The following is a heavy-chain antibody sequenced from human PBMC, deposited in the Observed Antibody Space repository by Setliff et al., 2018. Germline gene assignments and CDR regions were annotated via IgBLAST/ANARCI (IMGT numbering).Heavy chain of an antibody. CDR2: IYTSGST. CDR1: GGSISSYY. D-gene: IGHD2-15*01. J-gene: IGHJ6*03. V-gene: IGHV4-4*07. Sequence: SETLSLTCTVSGGSISSYYWSWIRQPAGKGLEWIGRIYTSGSTNYNPSLKSRVTMSVDTSKNQFSLKLSSVTAADTAVYYCARGQRYCSGGSCYYMDVWGKGTTVTVSS. CDR3: ARGQRYCSGGSCYYMDV.